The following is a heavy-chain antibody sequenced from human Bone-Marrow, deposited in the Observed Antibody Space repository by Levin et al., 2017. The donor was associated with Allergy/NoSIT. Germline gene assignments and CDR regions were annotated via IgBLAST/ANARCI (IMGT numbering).Heavy chain of an antibody. CDR3: AREVGAPGAVYFDY. V-gene: IGHV4-59*01. J-gene: IGHJ4*02. D-gene: IGHD2-8*02. CDR1: GGSIKNYY. Sequence: SETLSLICSVSGGSIKNYYWTWIRQPPGKGLEWIGYIYSSGRTSYNPSLKSRVSISVDLSNNQVSLKLNSATPADTAMYFCAREVGAPGAVYFDYWGQGSLVVVSS. CDR2: IYSSGRT.